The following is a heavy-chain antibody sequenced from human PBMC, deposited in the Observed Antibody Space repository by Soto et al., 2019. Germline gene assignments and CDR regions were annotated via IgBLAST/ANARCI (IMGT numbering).Heavy chain of an antibody. CDR3: AKENSSSWNSAVYFDY. Sequence: EVQLLESGGSLVQPGGSLRLSCAASEFSFSSYAMSWVRQAPEKGLEWVSAISGSGGSTYYADSVKGRFTISRDNSKNTLYLQMNSLRAEDTAVYYCAKENSSSWNSAVYFDYWGQGTLVTVSS. J-gene: IGHJ4*02. D-gene: IGHD6-13*01. CDR2: ISGSGGST. V-gene: IGHV3-23*01. CDR1: EFSFSSYA.